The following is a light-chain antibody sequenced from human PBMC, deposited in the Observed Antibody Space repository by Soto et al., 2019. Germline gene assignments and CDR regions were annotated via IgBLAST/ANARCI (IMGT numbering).Light chain of an antibody. CDR2: EVN. Sequence: QSVLTQPPSASGSPGQSVAISCTGTSSDVGGYNYVSWYQQHPGKAPKLMIYEVNKRPSGVPDRFSGSKSGNTASLTVSGLQAEDEADYYCSSYTSSSRGVFGGGTKLTVL. J-gene: IGLJ2*01. CDR1: SSDVGGYNY. V-gene: IGLV2-8*01. CDR3: SSYTSSSRGV.